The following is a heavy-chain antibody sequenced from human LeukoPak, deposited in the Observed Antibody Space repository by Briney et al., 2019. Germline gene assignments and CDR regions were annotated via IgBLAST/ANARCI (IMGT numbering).Heavy chain of an antibody. CDR3: ARERIQLCIDY. CDR1: GFIFSSYA. V-gene: IGHV3-30-3*01. J-gene: IGHJ4*02. Sequence: GGSLRLSCAASGFIFSSYAMHWVRQAPGKGLEWVAVISYDGSNKYYADSVKGRFTISRDNSKNTLYLQMNSLRAEDTAVYYCARERIQLCIDYWGQGTLVTVSS. CDR2: ISYDGSNK. D-gene: IGHD5-18*01.